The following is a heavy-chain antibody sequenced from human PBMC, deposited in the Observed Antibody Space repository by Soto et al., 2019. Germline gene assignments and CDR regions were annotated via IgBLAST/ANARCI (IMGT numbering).Heavy chain of an antibody. D-gene: IGHD2-2*01. V-gene: IGHV4-39*01. Sequence: PSDTLSLTCTVSGGSISSSSYYWGWIRQPPGKGLEWIGSIYYSGSTYYNPSLKSRVTISVDTSKNQFSLKLSSVTAADTAVYYCARSRGYCSSTSCLPFDYWGQGTLVTVSS. CDR3: ARSRGYCSSTSCLPFDY. CDR2: IYYSGST. CDR1: GGSISSSSYY. J-gene: IGHJ4*02.